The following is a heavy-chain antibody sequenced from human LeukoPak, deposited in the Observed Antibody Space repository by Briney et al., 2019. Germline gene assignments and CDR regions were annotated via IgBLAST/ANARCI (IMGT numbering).Heavy chain of an antibody. D-gene: IGHD3-3*01. V-gene: IGHV4-59*01. CDR1: GGSISSYY. CDR3: ARGGDFWSGEYFDY. J-gene: IGHJ4*02. Sequence: NSSETLSLTCTVSGGSISSYYWSWLRQPPGKGLEWIGYIYYSGSTNYNPSLKSRVTISVDTSKNQFSLKLSSVTAADTAVYYCARGGDFWSGEYFDYWGQGTLVTVSS. CDR2: IYYSGST.